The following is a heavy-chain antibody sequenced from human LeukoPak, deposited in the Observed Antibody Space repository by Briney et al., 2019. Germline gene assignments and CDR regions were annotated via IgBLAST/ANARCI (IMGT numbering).Heavy chain of an antibody. J-gene: IGHJ5*02. Sequence: SGPTLVNPTQTLTLTCTFSGFSLSTSGVGVGWIRQPPGKALEWLALIYWNDDKRYSPSLKSRLTITKDTSKNQVVLTMTNMDPVDTATYYCAHYFDSHFTELGPEGTDWFDPWGQGALVTVSS. CDR3: AHYFDSHFTELGPEGTDWFDP. D-gene: IGHD3-9*01. CDR1: GFSLSTSGVG. V-gene: IGHV2-5*01. CDR2: IYWNDDK.